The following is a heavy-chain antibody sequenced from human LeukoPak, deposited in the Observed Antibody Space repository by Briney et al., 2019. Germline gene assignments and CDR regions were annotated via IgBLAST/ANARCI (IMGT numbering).Heavy chain of an antibody. J-gene: IGHJ4*02. CDR1: GFTFSSYA. Sequence: GGSLRLSCSASGFTFSSYAMHWVRQAPGKGLEYVSAISSNGSSTYYADSVEGRFTISRDNSKNTLYLQMNSLRAEDTAVYYCAKVGHSGSGSYGDWGQGTLVTVSS. CDR3: AKVGHSGSGSYGD. CDR2: ISSNGSST. D-gene: IGHD3-10*01. V-gene: IGHV3-64*04.